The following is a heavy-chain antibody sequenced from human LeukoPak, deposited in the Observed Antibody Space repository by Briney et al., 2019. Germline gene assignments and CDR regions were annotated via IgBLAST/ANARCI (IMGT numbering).Heavy chain of an antibody. CDR3: ANVTLSIGDQFDY. CDR2: IRYDGSNK. J-gene: IGHJ4*02. CDR1: GFTFTSYG. Sequence: GGSLRLSCPASGFTFTSYGLHWFRQAPGKGLEWVAFIRYDGSNKYYADSVKGRFTISRDNSKNALYLQMNSLRAEDTAVYYCANVTLSIGDQFDYWGQGGLVTVSS. D-gene: IGHD6-6*01. V-gene: IGHV3-30*02.